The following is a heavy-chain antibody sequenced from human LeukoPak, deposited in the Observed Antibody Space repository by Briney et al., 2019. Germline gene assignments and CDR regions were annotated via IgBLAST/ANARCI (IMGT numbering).Heavy chain of an antibody. J-gene: IGHJ5*02. Sequence: KSSETLSLTCTVSGGSISSYYWNWIRQSPGKGLEWIGYIYYSGSTKYNPSLESRVTMSVDTSKNQFSLTLSSVIAADTAIYYCARDVGYSSSWFDHWGQGTLVTVSS. CDR3: ARDVGYSSSWFDH. CDR2: IYYSGST. CDR1: GGSISSYY. D-gene: IGHD6-13*01. V-gene: IGHV4-59*01.